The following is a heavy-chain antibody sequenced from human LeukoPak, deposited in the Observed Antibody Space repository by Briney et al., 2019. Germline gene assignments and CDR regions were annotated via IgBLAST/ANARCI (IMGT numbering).Heavy chain of an antibody. CDR2: IHYSGST. J-gene: IGHJ2*01. CDR1: GGSISSYY. Sequence: SETLSLTCTVSGGSISSYYWSWIRQPPGKGLEWIAYIHYSGSTNYNPSLRSRVTISVDTSKNQFSLKLSSVTAADTAVYYCARGLTSSDWYFDLWGRGTLVTVSS. CDR3: ARGLTSSDWYFDL. V-gene: IGHV4-59*01. D-gene: IGHD4/OR15-4a*01.